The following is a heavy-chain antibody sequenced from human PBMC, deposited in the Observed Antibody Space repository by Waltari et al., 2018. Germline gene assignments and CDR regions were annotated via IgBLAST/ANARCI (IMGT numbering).Heavy chain of an antibody. V-gene: IGHV3-23*01. D-gene: IGHD3-16*01. CDR2: ISVSGGST. CDR3: ATLSAAFDI. CDR1: GFTFSSYA. J-gene: IGHJ3*02. Sequence: EVQLLESGGGLVQPGGSLRLSCAASGFTFSSYAMRWVRQAPGKVLEWVSAISVSGGSTYYADSVKGRFTISRDNSKNTLYLQMNSLRAEDTAVYYCATLSAAFDIWGQGTMVTVSS.